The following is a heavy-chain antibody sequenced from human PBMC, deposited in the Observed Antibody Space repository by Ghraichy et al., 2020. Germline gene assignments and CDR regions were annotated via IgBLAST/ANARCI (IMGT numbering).Heavy chain of an antibody. CDR3: ARVAQDGYKLLDK. CDR1: GFSFSYSW. J-gene: IGHJ4*02. V-gene: IGHV3-74*01. Sequence: GGSLRLSCAASGFSFSYSWMHWVRQAPGKGLVWVSRINRDGSSTNYADSVKGRFTISRDNAKNTLYLEMNSLRAEDTAVYYCARVAQDGYKLLDKWGQGTLVTVSS. CDR2: INRDGSST. D-gene: IGHD5-24*01.